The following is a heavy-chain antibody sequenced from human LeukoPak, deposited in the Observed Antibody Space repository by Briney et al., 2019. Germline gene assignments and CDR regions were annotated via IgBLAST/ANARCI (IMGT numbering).Heavy chain of an antibody. CDR2: ISWNSGSI. CDR3: AKGAGPLAYSYGYLSLGPGYFDY. D-gene: IGHD5-18*01. CDR1: GFTFSDYA. Sequence: GGSLRLSCAASGFTFSDYAMHWVRQAPGKGLEWVSGISWNSGSIAYADSVKGRFTISRDNAKNSLYLQMNSLRAEDMALYFCAKGAGPLAYSYGYLSLGPGYFDYWGQGTLVTVSS. J-gene: IGHJ4*02. V-gene: IGHV3-9*03.